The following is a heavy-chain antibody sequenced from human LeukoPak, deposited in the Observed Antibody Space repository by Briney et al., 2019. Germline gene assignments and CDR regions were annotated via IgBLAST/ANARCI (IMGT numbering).Heavy chain of an antibody. CDR2: ISSSGSTI. CDR1: GFTFSSYE. J-gene: IGHJ6*03. Sequence: GGSLRLSCAASGFTFSSYEMNWVRQAPGKGLEWVSYISSSGSTIYYADSVKGRFTISRDNAKNSLYLQMNSLRAEDTAVYYCARDQAVAEYYYYYYYMDVWGKGTTVTVSS. D-gene: IGHD6-19*01. V-gene: IGHV3-48*03. CDR3: ARDQAVAEYYYYYYYMDV.